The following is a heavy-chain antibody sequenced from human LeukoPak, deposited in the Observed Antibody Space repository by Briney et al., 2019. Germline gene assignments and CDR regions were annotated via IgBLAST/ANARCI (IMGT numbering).Heavy chain of an antibody. V-gene: IGHV3-21*01. D-gene: IGHD4-17*01. CDR2: ISSSSSYI. J-gene: IGHJ6*02. Sequence: GGSLRLSCAASGFTFSSYSMNWVRQAPGKGLEWVSSISSSSSYIYYADSVKGRFTISRDNAKNSLYLQMNSLRADDTTVYYCARALTTVTRPYGMDVWGQGTTVTVSS. CDR1: GFTFSSYS. CDR3: ARALTTVTRPYGMDV.